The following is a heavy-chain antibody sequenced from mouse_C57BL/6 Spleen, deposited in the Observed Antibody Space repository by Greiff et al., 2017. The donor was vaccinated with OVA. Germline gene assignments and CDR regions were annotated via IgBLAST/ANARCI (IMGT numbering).Heavy chain of an antibody. CDR3: ARQGSSGYVWYFDV. Sequence: EVKLVESGGGLVKPGGSLKLSCAASGFTFSSYTMSWVRQTPETRLEWVATISGGGGNTYYPDSVKGRFTISRDNAKNTLYLQMSSLRSEDTALYYCARQGSSGYVWYFDVWGTGTTVTVSS. J-gene: IGHJ1*03. D-gene: IGHD3-2*02. CDR1: GFTFSSYT. V-gene: IGHV5-9*01. CDR2: ISGGGGNT.